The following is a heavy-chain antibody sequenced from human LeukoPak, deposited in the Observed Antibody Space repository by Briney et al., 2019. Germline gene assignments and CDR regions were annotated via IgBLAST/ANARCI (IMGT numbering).Heavy chain of an antibody. V-gene: IGHV3-30*18. CDR2: ISYDGSNK. CDR1: GFTFSSYG. J-gene: IGHJ4*02. CDR3: AKGVYTGTTFYFDY. D-gene: IGHD1-7*01. Sequence: GRSLRLSCAASGFTFSSYGMHWVRQAPGKGLEWVAVISYDGSNKYYADSVKGRFTISRDNSKNTLYLQMNSLRAEDTAVYYCAKGVYTGTTFYFDYWGQGTLVTVSS.